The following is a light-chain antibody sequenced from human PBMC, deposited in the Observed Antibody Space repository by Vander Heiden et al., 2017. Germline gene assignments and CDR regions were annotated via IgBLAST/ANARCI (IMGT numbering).Light chain of an antibody. CDR2: RDT. CDR1: NMGSKN. J-gene: IGLJ2*01. Sequence: SYELTQALSVSVALGQTARITCGGDNMGSKNVHWYQQKPGQAPLLVIYRDTSRPSGISERFSGSKSGSTATLTISRAQAGDEADYYCQVWDSRTVVFGGGTQVTVL. V-gene: IGLV3-9*01. CDR3: QVWDSRTVV.